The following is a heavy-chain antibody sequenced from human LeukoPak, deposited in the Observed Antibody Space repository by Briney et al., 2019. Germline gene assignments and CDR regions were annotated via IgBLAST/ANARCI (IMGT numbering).Heavy chain of an antibody. J-gene: IGHJ6*03. CDR1: GYYISSGYF. Sequence: SETLSLTCDVSGYYISSGYFWGWTRQPPGKGLEWIGSIYSTGDTYYNPSLKSRVTISADTSKNQFSLKVTSVTAADTAIYYCASKPTVIKSIYMDVWGKGTTVTVSS. D-gene: IGHD3-9*01. CDR2: IYSTGDT. CDR3: ASKPTVIKSIYMDV. V-gene: IGHV4-38-2*01.